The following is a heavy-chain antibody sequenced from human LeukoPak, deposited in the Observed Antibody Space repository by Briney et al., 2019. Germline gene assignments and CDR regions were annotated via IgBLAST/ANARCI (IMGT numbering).Heavy chain of an antibody. CDR2: MDPNSGNT. V-gene: IGHV1-8*01. CDR3: ARDSRSPGPVFSDY. Sequence: ASVKVSCKASGYTFTSYDINWVRQATGQGLEWMGWMDPNSGNTGYAQKFQGRVTMTRNTSISTAYMELRSLTSDDTAVYYCARDSRSPGPVFSDYWGQGTLVTVSS. D-gene: IGHD1-14*01. CDR1: GYTFTSYD. J-gene: IGHJ4*02.